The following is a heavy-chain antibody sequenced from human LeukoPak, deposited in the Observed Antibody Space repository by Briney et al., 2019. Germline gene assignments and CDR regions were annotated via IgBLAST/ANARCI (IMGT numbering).Heavy chain of an antibody. J-gene: IGHJ5*02. CDR1: GGTFSSYA. CDR2: IIPIFGTA. D-gene: IGHD2-15*01. Sequence: EASVKVSCKASGGTFSSYAICWVRQAPGQGLEWMGGIIPIFGTANYAQKFQGRVTISADESTSTAHMERSSLRSQDTAVYYCALDIVMVVAATRNSFDPWGQGTLVTVSS. CDR3: ALDIVMVVAATRNSFDP. V-gene: IGHV1-69*13.